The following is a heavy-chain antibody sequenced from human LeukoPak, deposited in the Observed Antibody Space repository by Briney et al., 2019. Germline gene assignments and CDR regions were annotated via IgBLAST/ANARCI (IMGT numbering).Heavy chain of an antibody. D-gene: IGHD2-2*01. V-gene: IGHV4-34*01. CDR1: GGSFSGYY. CDR3: VGGQLLFSNWFDP. J-gene: IGHJ5*02. Sequence: SSETLSLTCAVYGGSFSGYYWSWIRQPPGKGLEWIGEINHSGSTNYNPSLKSRVTISVDTSKNQFSLKLSSVTAADTAVYYCVGGQLLFSNWFDPWGQGTLVTVSS. CDR2: INHSGST.